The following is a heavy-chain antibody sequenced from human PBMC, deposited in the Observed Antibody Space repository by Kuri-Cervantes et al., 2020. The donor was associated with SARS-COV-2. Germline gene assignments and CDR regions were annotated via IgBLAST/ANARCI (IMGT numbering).Heavy chain of an antibody. J-gene: IGHJ6*03. D-gene: IGHD6-13*01. CDR3: AREEAAAGTGAFWSWGYYYYYMDV. CDR1: GYTFTNYY. V-gene: IGHV1-18*04. Sequence: ASVKVSCKASGYTFTNYYLNWVRQAPGQGLEWLGWINPGIGDTNYAQKLQGRVTMTTDTSTSTAYMELRSLRSDDTAVYYCAREEAAAGTGAFWSWGYYYYYMDVWGKGTTVTVSS. CDR2: INPGIGDT.